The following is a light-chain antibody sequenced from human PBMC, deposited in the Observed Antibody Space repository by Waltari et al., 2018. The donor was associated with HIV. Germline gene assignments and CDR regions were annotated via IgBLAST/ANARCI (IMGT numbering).Light chain of an antibody. CDR2: DAS. V-gene: IGKV3-11*01. J-gene: IGKJ4*01. Sequence: EIVLTQSPATLSFSPGERATLSCRASQSVSSYLAWYQQKPGQAPRLLIYDASNRATGVPARFSGSGSGTDFTLTISNLEPEDFAVYYCQQRSNWPPLTFGGGTKVEIK. CDR3: QQRSNWPPLT. CDR1: QSVSSY.